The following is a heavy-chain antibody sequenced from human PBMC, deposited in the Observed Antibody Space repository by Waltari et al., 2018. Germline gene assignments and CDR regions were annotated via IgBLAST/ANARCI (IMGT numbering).Heavy chain of an antibody. CDR2: IRPYNGNT. Sequence: QVQLVQSGAEVKKPGASVKVSCKTSGYTFISYGLSWVRLAPGQGLEGLGWIRPYNGNTNSAQKLQGRVTMTTEPSTRTAYMEQRSLRSDDTVVYYCATDQRSNESSGYLWAVDKWGRGTMVTVSS. D-gene: IGHD3-22*01. CDR1: GYTFISYG. J-gene: IGHJ3*02. CDR3: ATDQRSNESSGYLWAVDK. V-gene: IGHV1-18*04.